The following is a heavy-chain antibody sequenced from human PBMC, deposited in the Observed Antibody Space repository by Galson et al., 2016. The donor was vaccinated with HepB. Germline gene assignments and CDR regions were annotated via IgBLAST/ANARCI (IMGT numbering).Heavy chain of an antibody. J-gene: IGHJ4*02. D-gene: IGHD2-21*02. Sequence: SLRLSCAASGFTVGSKYMSWVRQAPGKGLEWVSVLYSGDDTYYADSVKGRFTISRDNSKNTLLLQMNSLRTGDTAVYYCANLAPTAINGDGDYWGQGTLVTVSS. CDR1: GFTVGSKY. CDR2: LYSGDDT. V-gene: IGHV3-53*01. CDR3: ANLAPTAINGDGDY.